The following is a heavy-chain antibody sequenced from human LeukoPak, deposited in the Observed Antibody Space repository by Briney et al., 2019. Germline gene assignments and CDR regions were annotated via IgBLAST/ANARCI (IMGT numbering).Heavy chain of an antibody. V-gene: IGHV4-34*01. CDR2: INHSGST. Sequence: PSETLSLTCAVYGGSFSGYYWSWIRQPPGEGLEWIGEINHSGSTNYNPSLKSRVTISVDTSKNQFSLKLSSVTAADTAVYYCARGIAARRPFDYWGQGTLVTVSS. J-gene: IGHJ4*02. CDR1: GGSFSGYY. D-gene: IGHD6-6*01. CDR3: ARGIAARRPFDY.